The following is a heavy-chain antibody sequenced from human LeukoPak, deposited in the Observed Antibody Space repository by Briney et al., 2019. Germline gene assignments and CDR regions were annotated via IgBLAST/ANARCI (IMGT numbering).Heavy chain of an antibody. CDR2: IYPSDSDT. D-gene: IGHD3-22*01. CDR1: GYRFTRYW. CDR3: ARLIDARNWFDP. J-gene: IGHJ5*02. Sequence: GASLKISCKVSGYRFTRYWIGWVRQMPGKGLEWMGIIYPSDSDTRYSPSFQGQVTISAEKSISTAYLQWSSLQASDTAMYYCARLIDARNWFDPWGQGTLVTVSS. V-gene: IGHV5-51*01.